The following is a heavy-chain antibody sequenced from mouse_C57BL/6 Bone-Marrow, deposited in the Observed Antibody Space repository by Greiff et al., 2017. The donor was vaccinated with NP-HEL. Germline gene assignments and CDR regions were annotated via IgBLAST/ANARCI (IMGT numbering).Heavy chain of an antibody. J-gene: IGHJ3*01. CDR2: IYPGSGST. Sequence: QVQLQQPGAELVKPGASVKMSCKASGYTFTSYWITWVKQRPGQGLEWIGDIYPGSGSTNYNEKFKSKATLTVDKSSSTAYLQLSSLTSEDAAVYYCARLDTPVTGWFAYWGQWTLVTVSA. CDR3: ARLDTPVTGWFAY. V-gene: IGHV1-55*01. CDR1: GYTFTSYW. D-gene: IGHD2-5*01.